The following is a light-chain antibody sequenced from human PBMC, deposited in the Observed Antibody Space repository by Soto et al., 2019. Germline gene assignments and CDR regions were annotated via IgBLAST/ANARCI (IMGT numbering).Light chain of an antibody. J-gene: IGKJ1*01. Sequence: DIQMTQSPSTLSASIGDRVTVTCRASQFISSWLAWYQQKPGKVPKLLIFHASNLESGVPSRFSGSGSGTEFTLTISSLQPDYFATYYCQQYNSYPWTFGQGTKVDI. CDR2: HAS. V-gene: IGKV1-5*01. CDR1: QFISSW. CDR3: QQYNSYPWT.